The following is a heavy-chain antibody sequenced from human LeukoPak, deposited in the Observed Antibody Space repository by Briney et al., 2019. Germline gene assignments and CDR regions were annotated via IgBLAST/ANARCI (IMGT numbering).Heavy chain of an antibody. D-gene: IGHD3-10*01. CDR3: ARFPGLLWFGELLDAFDI. Sequence: ASVKVSCKASGYTFSSYDINWVRQATGQGLEWMGWMNPNSGNTGYAQKFQGRVTMTRNTSISTAYMELSSLRSEDTAVYYCARFPGLLWFGELLDAFDIWGQGTMVTVSS. CDR1: GYTFSSYD. CDR2: MNPNSGNT. V-gene: IGHV1-8*01. J-gene: IGHJ3*02.